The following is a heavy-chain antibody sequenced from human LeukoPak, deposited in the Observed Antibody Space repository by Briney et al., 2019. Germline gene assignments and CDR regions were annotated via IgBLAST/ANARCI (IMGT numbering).Heavy chain of an antibody. CDR2: ITGSDDRT. CDR3: AKGPQLNSGYHPDC. CDR1: GFTFSSAA. Sequence: PGGSLRLSCAASGFTFSSAAMTWVRQAPGQGLEWVSTITGSDDRTYYADSVKGRFTISRDYSRNTMHLQMNSLRTEDTAVYYCAKGPQLNSGYHPDCWGQGTLVTVSS. D-gene: IGHD3-22*01. J-gene: IGHJ4*02. V-gene: IGHV3-23*01.